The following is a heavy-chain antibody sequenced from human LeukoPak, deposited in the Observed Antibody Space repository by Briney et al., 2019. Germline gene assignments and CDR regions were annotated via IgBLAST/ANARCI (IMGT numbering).Heavy chain of an antibody. CDR3: GRTSSGYSDFDY. CDR1: GGSISSSSYY. V-gene: IGHV4-39*07. D-gene: IGHD3-22*01. CDR2: IYYSGST. Sequence: PSETLSLTCTVSGGSISSSSYYWGWVRQPPGKGLEWIGSIYYSGSTYYNPSLKSRVTISVDTSKNQFSLKLSSVTAADTAVYYCGRTSSGYSDFDYWGQGTLVTVSS. J-gene: IGHJ4*02.